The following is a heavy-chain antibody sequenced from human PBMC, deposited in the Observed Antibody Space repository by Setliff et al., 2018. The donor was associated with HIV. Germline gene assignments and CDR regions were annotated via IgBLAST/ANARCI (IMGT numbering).Heavy chain of an antibody. V-gene: IGHV4-39*01. D-gene: IGHD3-3*01. Sequence: PSETLSLTCGVPGGSINSGYNYWGWIRQPPGKGLEWIGSIYDSVSHYYAPALKSRLTISIDTSKNQFTLRLKSVTAADTVVYYCVATYYNFWSAVRGWGQGKMVTVSS. CDR3: VATYYNFWSAVRG. J-gene: IGHJ4*02. CDR2: IYDSVSH. CDR1: GGSINSGYNY.